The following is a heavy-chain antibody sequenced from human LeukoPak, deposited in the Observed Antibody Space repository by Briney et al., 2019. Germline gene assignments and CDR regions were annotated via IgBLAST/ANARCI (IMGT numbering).Heavy chain of an antibody. J-gene: IGHJ4*02. D-gene: IGHD3-3*01. CDR1: GIIFSNYW. Sequence: GGSLRLSCAASGIIFSNYWMHWVRQAPGKGLVWVSRINRDGSSTSYADSVKGRFTISRDNAKNTLYLQMNSLRAEDTAVYYCARNEHYDSWSGYLGYFDYWGQGTLVTVSS. CDR2: INRDGSST. CDR3: ARNEHYDSWSGYLGYFDY. V-gene: IGHV3-74*01.